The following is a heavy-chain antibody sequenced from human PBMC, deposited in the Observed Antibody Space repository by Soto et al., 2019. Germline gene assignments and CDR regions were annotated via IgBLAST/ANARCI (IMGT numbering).Heavy chain of an antibody. D-gene: IGHD6-19*01. CDR2: ISSSGLRA. CDR1: GFTFSTYA. Sequence: EVQLLESGGGLVQPGGSLRLSCAASGFTFSTYAMIWVRQAPGKGLEWVSSISSSGLRAYYADSVKGRSTMSRDNSKNTLYLEMNSLRAEDTAVYYCAKDLERAVARQYDIWGQGTTVTVSS. J-gene: IGHJ3*02. V-gene: IGHV3-23*05. CDR3: AKDLERAVARQYDI.